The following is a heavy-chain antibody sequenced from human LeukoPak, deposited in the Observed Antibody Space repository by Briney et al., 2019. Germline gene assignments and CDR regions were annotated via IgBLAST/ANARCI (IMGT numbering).Heavy chain of an antibody. CDR3: AKDQRTISTFDY. V-gene: IGHV3-23*01. D-gene: IGHD3-3*01. CDR2: ISGSGSSS. J-gene: IGHJ4*02. CDR1: GFTFSNYG. Sequence: GGSLRLSCAASGFTFSNYGMSWVRQAPGKGLEWVSAISGSGSSSYYADSVKGRFTISRDNSKNTLYLQINSLRAEDTAIYYCAKDQRTISTFDYWGQGTLVTVSS.